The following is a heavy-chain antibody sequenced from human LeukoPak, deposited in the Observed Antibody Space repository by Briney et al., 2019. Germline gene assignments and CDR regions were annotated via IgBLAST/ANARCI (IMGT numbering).Heavy chain of an antibody. CDR1: GYTFTSYY. Sequence: ASVKVPCKASGYTFTSYYMHWVRQAPGQGLEWMGIINPSGGSTSYAQKFQGRVTMTRDTSTSTVYMELSSLRSEDTAVYYCAREDGDGYFDLWGRGTLVTVSS. CDR3: AREDGDGYFDL. V-gene: IGHV1-46*01. CDR2: INPSGGST. J-gene: IGHJ2*01.